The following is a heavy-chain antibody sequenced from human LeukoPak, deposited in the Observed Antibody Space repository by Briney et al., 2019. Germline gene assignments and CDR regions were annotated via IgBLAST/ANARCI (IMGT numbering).Heavy chain of an antibody. V-gene: IGHV4-31*11. J-gene: IGHJ4*02. Sequence: SETLSLICAVYGGSFSGYSWSWIRQHPGKGLEWIGYIYYSESTYYNPSLKSRVTISVDTSKNQFSLKLSSVTAADTAVYYCARRNGEYSYGYPIDYWGLGTLVTVSS. CDR2: IYYSEST. CDR1: GGSFSGYS. D-gene: IGHD5-18*01. CDR3: ARRNGEYSYGYPIDY.